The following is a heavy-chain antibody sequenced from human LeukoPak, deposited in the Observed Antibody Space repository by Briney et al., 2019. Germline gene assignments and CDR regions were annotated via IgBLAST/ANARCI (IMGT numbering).Heavy chain of an antibody. CDR1: GITFSNYN. D-gene: IGHD3-9*01. J-gene: IGHJ4*02. Sequence: GGSPRLSCAAPGITFSNYNMNWVRQAPGKGLEWISAITSSSSYTFYADSVKGRFTISRDNAQNSLYLQMNSLRAEDTAVYYCAREFALLTGYTIQYYFDYWGQGTLVTVSS. CDR2: ITSSSSYT. V-gene: IGHV3-21*01. CDR3: AREFALLTGYTIQYYFDY.